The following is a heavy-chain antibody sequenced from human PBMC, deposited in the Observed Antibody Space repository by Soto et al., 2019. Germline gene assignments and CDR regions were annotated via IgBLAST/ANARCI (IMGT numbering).Heavy chain of an antibody. J-gene: IGHJ4*02. CDR2: INHSGST. CDR1: GGSFSGYY. CDR3: ARTSYYYDSSGYCFDY. V-gene: IGHV4-34*01. D-gene: IGHD3-22*01. Sequence: SETLSLTCAVYGGSFSGYYWSWIRQPPGKGLEWIGEINHSGSTNYNPSLKSRVTISVDTSKNQFSLKLSSVTAADTAVYYCARTSYYYDSSGYCFDYWGQGTLVTVSS.